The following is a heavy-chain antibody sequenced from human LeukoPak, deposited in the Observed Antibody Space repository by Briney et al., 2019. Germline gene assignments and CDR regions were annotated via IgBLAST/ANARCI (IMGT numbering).Heavy chain of an antibody. CDR3: AVYDILTGYYDYFDY. J-gene: IGHJ4*02. CDR2: ISGSGGST. Sequence: GGSLRLSCAASGFTFSSYGMHWVRQAPGKGLEWVSAISGSGGSTYYADSVKGRFTISRDNSKNTLYLQMNSLRAEDTAVYYCAVYDILTGYYDYFDYWGQGTLVTVSS. D-gene: IGHD3-9*01. V-gene: IGHV3-23*01. CDR1: GFTFSSYG.